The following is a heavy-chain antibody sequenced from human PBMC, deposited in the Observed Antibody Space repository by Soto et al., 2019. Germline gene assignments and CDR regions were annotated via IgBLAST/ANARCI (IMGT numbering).Heavy chain of an antibody. D-gene: IGHD3-22*01. CDR1: GDSVSGGDSY. CDR3: VRGGNPYHYATSGPGTFDK. J-gene: IGHJ4*02. Sequence: QVQLQESGPGLVKPSQTLSLTCTVSGDSVSGGDSYWSWIRQPPGKALEWIGYTSFSGYTSYSPSLKRRVTISVAMSKSQFSLRLTSVTAADTAIYYCVRGGNPYHYATSGPGTFDKWGQGTLVSVSS. CDR2: TSFSGYT. V-gene: IGHV4-30-4*01.